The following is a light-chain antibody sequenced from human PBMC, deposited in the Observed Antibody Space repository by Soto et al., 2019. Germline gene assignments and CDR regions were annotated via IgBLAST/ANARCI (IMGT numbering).Light chain of an antibody. CDR3: QQCYNTPRT. Sequence: IQLTQSPSSLSASLGDRVTIPCRASQSVSRNLDWYQQKPGKAPRLLIYAASSLESGIPSRFSGSGSGTEFTLTISSLQPEDFATYYCQQCYNTPRTFGQGTKVDIK. J-gene: IGKJ1*01. CDR2: AAS. V-gene: IGKV1-39*01. CDR1: QSVSRN.